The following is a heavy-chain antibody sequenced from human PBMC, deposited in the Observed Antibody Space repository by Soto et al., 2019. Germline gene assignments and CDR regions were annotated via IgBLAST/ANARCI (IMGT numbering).Heavy chain of an antibody. J-gene: IGHJ4*02. CDR3: AAGGGLPRYY. V-gene: IGHV4-30-2*01. CDR1: GGSISSGGYP. CDR2: ISHSGST. Sequence: QLQLQESGSGLVKPSQTLSLTCAGSGGSISSGGYPWSWIRQPPGKGLAWIGDISHSGSTYYNPSLKSPVTISVDRSKNQFSLKLSSVTAADTAVYYCAAGGGLPRYYWGQGTLGTVSS. D-gene: IGHD5-12*01.